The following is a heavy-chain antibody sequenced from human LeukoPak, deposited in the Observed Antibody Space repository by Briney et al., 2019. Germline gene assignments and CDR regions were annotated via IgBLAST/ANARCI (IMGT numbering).Heavy chain of an antibody. Sequence: GGSLRLSCATSGFTFSSYAMSWVRQAPGKGLEWVSTVSGGGGSTWYADSVKGRFTISRDNSKNTLYLQMNSLGAEDTAVYYCATYVRGDFDYWGQGTLVTVSS. J-gene: IGHJ4*02. V-gene: IGHV3-23*01. CDR3: ATYVRGDFDY. CDR1: GFTFSSYA. D-gene: IGHD3-10*02. CDR2: VSGGGGST.